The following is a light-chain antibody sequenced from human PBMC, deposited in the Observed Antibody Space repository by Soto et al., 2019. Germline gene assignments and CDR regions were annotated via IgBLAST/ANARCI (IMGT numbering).Light chain of an antibody. CDR1: QGISRY. V-gene: IGKV1-9*01. CDR3: QQLNSYPRT. J-gene: IGKJ4*01. CDR2: AAS. Sequence: DIQLTQSPSFMSASVGDRVTITCRASQGISRYLAWYQQKPGKAPKLLIYAASTVQSGVPSRFSGSGSGTEITLTISSLQPEDFATFYCQQLNSYPRTFGGWTKVEIK.